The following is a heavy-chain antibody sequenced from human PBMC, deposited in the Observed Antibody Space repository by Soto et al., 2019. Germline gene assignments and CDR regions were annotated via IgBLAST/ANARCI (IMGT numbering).Heavy chain of an antibody. CDR1: GGSTATTTYS. CDR2: MFYSGST. Sequence: PSETLSLTCPVSGGSTATTTYSWAWIRQSPGKGLEWIGSMFYSGSTYYNPSLKSRIAMSVDTSKNQFSLKLSSVTAADTAVYYCVRESSVYAFDHWGKGTLVTVSS. V-gene: IGHV4-39*01. CDR3: VRESSVYAFDH. D-gene: IGHD6-19*01. J-gene: IGHJ4*02.